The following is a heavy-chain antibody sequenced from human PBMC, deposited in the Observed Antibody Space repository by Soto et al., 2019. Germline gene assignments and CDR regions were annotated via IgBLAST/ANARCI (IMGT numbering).Heavy chain of an antibody. CDR3: TTDRFRVIAVAGTYLYWYFHL. V-gene: IGHV3-15*07. CDR2: IKSKTDGGTT. CDR1: GFTFSNAW. Sequence: EVQLVESGGGLVKPGGSLRLSCAAYGFTFSNAWMNWVRQAPGKGLEGVGRIKSKTDGGTTDYTSPVKDRFTMSRADSKNTLYLQMNSLKTEDTAVYYCTTDRFRVIAVAGTYLYWYFHLWGRGTLVTVSS. J-gene: IGHJ2*01. D-gene: IGHD6-19*01.